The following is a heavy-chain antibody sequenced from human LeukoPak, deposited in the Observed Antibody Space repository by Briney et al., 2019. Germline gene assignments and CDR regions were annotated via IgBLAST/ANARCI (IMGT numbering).Heavy chain of an antibody. CDR3: ARDFAKPNWYFDL. Sequence: GGSLRLSCAASGFTFSDYAMSWVRQAPGKGLEWVAFIRFDGSNKYYVDSVKGRFTISRDNSKNTLYLQMNSPRPEDTAVYYCARDFAKPNWYFDLWGRGTLVTVSS. CDR1: GFTFSDYA. J-gene: IGHJ2*01. CDR2: IRFDGSNK. V-gene: IGHV3-30*02.